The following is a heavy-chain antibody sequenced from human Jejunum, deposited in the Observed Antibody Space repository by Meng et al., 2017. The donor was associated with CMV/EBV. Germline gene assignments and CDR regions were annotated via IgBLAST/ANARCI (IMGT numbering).Heavy chain of an antibody. Sequence: VGSIGNYYWSWIRPPPGKGLEWIGYIYYSGSTNYNPSLKSRVTISVDTSKNQFSLKLSSVTAADTAVYYCARDGRFGVKRYGVDVWGQGTMVTVSS. V-gene: IGHV4-59*13. J-gene: IGHJ6*02. CDR1: VGSIGNYY. CDR3: ARDGRFGVKRYGVDV. D-gene: IGHD3-3*01. CDR2: IYYSGST.